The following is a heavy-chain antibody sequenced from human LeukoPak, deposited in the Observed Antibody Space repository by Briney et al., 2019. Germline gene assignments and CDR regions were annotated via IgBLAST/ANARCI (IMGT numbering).Heavy chain of an antibody. CDR3: ARHKDRACFDY. D-gene: IGHD3-16*01. CDR1: GYSISSGYY. CDR2: MYQSGST. V-gene: IGHV4-38-2*01. J-gene: IGHJ4*02. Sequence: SSETLSLTCAVSGYSISSGYYWGWIRQPPGKGLQWIASMYQSGSTYYNPSLKSRVTISLDTSKNQFSLKLSSVTAADTAVYYCARHKDRACFDYWGLGTLVTLSS.